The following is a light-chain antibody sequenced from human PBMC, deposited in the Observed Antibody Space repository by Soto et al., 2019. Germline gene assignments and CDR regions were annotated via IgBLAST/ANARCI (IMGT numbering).Light chain of an antibody. V-gene: IGKV1-6*01. J-gene: IGKJ3*01. Sequence: AIPMTQSPSSLSASVGDRVTITCRASQGIRNDLGWYQQKPGKAPKLLIYAASSLESGVPSRFSGSGSGTDFTLTISSLQPEDFATYYCLQDYNYPITFGPGTKVDI. CDR1: QGIRND. CDR2: AAS. CDR3: LQDYNYPIT.